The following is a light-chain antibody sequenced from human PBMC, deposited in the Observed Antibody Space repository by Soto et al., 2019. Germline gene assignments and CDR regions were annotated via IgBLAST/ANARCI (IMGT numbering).Light chain of an antibody. CDR2: AAS. CDR1: QGISSY. CDR3: KQLNSYPFLT. V-gene: IGKV1-9*01. J-gene: IGKJ4*01. Sequence: DIQLTQSPSFLSASVGDRVTITCRASQGISSYLAWYQQKPGKAPKLLIYAASTLQSGVPTRFRGSGSGTEFTLTINSLQPEDFATYYCKQLNSYPFLTFGGGTKVEIK.